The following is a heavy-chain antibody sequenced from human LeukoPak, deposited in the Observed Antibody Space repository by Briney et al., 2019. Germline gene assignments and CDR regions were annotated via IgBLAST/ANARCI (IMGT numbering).Heavy chain of an antibody. CDR1: GFNFSTYN. Sequence: GGFLRLSCAASGFNFSTYNVNWVRQAPGKGLDWVSYISSSSRTRYYADSVKGRFTISRDNAKDSLYLQMNSLRAEDTAVYYCARGGGGDDYSSDYYYYMDVWGKGTTVTVSS. V-gene: IGHV3-48*04. J-gene: IGHJ6*03. CDR2: ISSSSRTR. D-gene: IGHD2-15*01. CDR3: ARGGGGDDYSSDYYYYMDV.